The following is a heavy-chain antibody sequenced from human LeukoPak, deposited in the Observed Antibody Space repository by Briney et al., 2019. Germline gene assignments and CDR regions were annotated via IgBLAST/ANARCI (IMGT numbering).Heavy chain of an antibody. D-gene: IGHD2-2*01. Sequence: GGSLRLSCAASGFTFSDYYMSWIRQAPGKGLEWVSYISSSGSTIYYADSVKGRFTISRDNAKNSLYLQMNSLRAEDTAVYYCARGQVEVVVVPAARDDALDIWGQGTMVTVSS. CDR3: ARGQVEVVVVPAARDDALDI. J-gene: IGHJ3*02. V-gene: IGHV3-11*01. CDR2: ISSSGSTI. CDR1: GFTFSDYY.